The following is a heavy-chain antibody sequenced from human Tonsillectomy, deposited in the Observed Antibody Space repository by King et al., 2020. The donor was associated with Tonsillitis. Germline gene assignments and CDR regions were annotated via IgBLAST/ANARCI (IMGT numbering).Heavy chain of an antibody. V-gene: IGHV5-10-1*03. J-gene: IGHJ4*02. CDR3: ARADYDILTGYYTPFY. CDR1: GYSFTSYW. Sequence: VQLVESGAEVKKPGESLRISCKGSGYSFTSYWISWVRQMPGKGLEWMGRIDPSDSYTNYSPSFQGHVTISADKSISTAYLQWSSLKASDTAMYYCARADYDILTGYYTPFYWGQGTLVTVSS. CDR2: IDPSDSYT. D-gene: IGHD3-9*01.